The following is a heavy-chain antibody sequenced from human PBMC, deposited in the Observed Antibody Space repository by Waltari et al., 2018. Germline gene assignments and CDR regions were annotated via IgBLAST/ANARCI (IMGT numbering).Heavy chain of an antibody. Sequence: QVQLVESGGGVVQPGRSLSLSCAASGFTFSSYGMPWVRQAPGKGLEWVAVIWYDGSNKYYADSVKGRFTISRDNSKNTLYLQMNSLRAEDTAMYYCAKAYYDFWSGYYTLFDYWGQGTLVTVSS. CDR3: AKAYYDFWSGYYTLFDY. V-gene: IGHV3-30*18. D-gene: IGHD3-3*01. J-gene: IGHJ4*02. CDR2: IWYDGSNK. CDR1: GFTFSSYG.